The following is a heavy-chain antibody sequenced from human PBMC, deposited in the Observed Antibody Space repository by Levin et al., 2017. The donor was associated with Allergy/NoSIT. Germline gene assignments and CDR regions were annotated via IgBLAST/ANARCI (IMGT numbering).Heavy chain of an antibody. V-gene: IGHV3-48*01. D-gene: IGHD1-1*01. CDR1: GFTFNGYG. CDR2: ISSSSSTI. Sequence: GESLKISCAASGFTFNGYGINWVRQAPGKGLEWISYISSSSSTIYYADSVKGRFTISRDNAKNSLYLQMNSLRAEDTAVYYCALEDYWGQGTLVTVSS. CDR3: ALEDY. J-gene: IGHJ4*02.